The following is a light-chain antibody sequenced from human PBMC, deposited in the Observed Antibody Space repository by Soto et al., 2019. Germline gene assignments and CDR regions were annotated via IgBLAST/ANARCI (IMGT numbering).Light chain of an antibody. CDR1: SCDVGGYNY. CDR2: DIS. V-gene: IGLV2-14*03. J-gene: IGLJ3*02. Sequence: QSVLTQPASVSGAPGQSITISCTGTSCDVGGYNYVSWYQQHPAKAPKLMIYDISNRPSGVPHRFSGSKSGNTASLTISGLQAEDEDDYYWFSYTTRSTLVFGGGTKLTVL. CDR3: FSYTTRSTLV.